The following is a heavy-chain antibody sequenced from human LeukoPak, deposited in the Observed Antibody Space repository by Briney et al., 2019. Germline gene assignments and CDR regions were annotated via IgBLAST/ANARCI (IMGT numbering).Heavy chain of an antibody. CDR2: ISSSSSYI. D-gene: IGHD3-10*01. CDR3: ARDLISGSGSCDY. Sequence: GGSLRLPCAASGFTFSSYSMNWVRQAPGKGLEWVSSISSSSSYIYYADSVKGRFTVSRDNAKNTLYLQMNNLRPEDTAVYYCARDLISGSGSCDYWGQGALVTVSS. J-gene: IGHJ4*02. CDR1: GFTFSSYS. V-gene: IGHV3-21*01.